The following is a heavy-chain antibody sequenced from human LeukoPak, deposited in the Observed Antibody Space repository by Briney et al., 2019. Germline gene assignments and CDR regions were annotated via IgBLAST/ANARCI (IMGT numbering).Heavy chain of an antibody. CDR2: IYHSGSI. CDR3: ARDNGAIRAYYYHGMDV. J-gene: IGHJ6*02. V-gene: IGHV4-4*02. CDR1: GSSISSRNW. Sequence: SETLSLTCAVSGSSISSRNWWSWVRQPPGKGLEWIGEIYHSGSINYNPSLKSRVTISVDKSKNQLSLRLTSVTAADTAVYYCARDNGAIRAYYYHGMDVWGQGTTVTVSS. D-gene: IGHD2-8*01.